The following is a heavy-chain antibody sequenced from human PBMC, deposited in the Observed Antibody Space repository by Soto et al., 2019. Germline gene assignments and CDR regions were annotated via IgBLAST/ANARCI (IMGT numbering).Heavy chain of an antibody. CDR1: GYTFTSFY. D-gene: IGHD2-15*01. J-gene: IGHJ3*02. CDR3: ARTPRYCSGGSCYRAFDI. V-gene: IGHV1-8*01. CDR2: MNPNSGNT. Sequence: ASWTVFCTASGYTFTSFYINWVRQATEQGLEWMGWMNPNSGNTGYAQKFQGRVTMTRSTSISTAYMELSSLRSEDTAVYYCARTPRYCSGGSCYRAFDIWGQGTMVT.